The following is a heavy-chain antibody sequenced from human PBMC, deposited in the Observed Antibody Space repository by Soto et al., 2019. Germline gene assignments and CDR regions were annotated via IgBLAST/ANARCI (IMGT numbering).Heavy chain of an antibody. CDR3: AKDPGYGDYEDYFDY. CDR1: GFTFSSYS. V-gene: IGHV3-30*18. J-gene: IGHJ4*02. D-gene: IGHD4-17*01. CDR2: ISFDGSNK. Sequence: QGQWVESWGGVVQPGRSLRLSCAASGFTFSSYSMHWVLQAPGKGLECVAVISFDGSNKYYADSVQGRFTISRDNSKNTLFLQMNSLRAEDTAVYYCAKDPGYGDYEDYFDYWGQGTLGTVSS.